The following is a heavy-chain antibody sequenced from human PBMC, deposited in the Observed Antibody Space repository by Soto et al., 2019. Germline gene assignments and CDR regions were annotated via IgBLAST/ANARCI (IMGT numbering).Heavy chain of an antibody. J-gene: IGHJ5*02. CDR1: GGSFSGYY. CDR2: INHSGST. CDR3: ARGRRQQLVQMWFDP. Sequence: SETLSLTCAVYGGSFSGYYWSWIRQPPGKGLEWIGEINHSGSTNYNPSLKSRVTISVDTSKNQFSLKLSSVTAADTAVYYCARGRRQQLVQMWFDPWGQGTLVTVSS. D-gene: IGHD6-13*01. V-gene: IGHV4-34*01.